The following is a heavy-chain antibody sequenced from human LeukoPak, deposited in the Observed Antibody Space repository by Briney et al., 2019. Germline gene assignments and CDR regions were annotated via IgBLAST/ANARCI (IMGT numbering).Heavy chain of an antibody. V-gene: IGHV3-49*03. CDR2: IRSKAKGGTT. J-gene: IGHJ6*04. CDR1: EFTFGDYA. D-gene: IGHD6-13*01. CDR3: TRDRSRIATVVPMDV. Sequence: GGSLTLSCTGSEFTFGDYAMSWFRQAPGKGLEWVGFIRSKAKGGTTEYAASVKGRFTISRDDSRNIAYLQMNSLKIEDTAVYYCTRDRSRIATVVPMDVWGKGTTVTVSS.